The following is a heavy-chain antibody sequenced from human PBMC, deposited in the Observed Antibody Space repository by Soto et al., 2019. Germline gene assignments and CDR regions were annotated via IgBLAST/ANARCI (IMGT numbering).Heavy chain of an antibody. J-gene: IGHJ6*02. CDR3: ARELVVVVTASGYYYYCRDF. D-gene: IGHD2-21*02. V-gene: IGHV3-33*01. CDR2: IWYDGSNK. Sequence: GGSLRLSCAASGFTFSSYGMHWVRQAPGKGLEWVAGIWYDGSNKYYADSVKGRCTISRDNAKNTLYLQMNSLRAEDTAVYYCARELVVVVTASGYYYYCRDFWGQGTTVTVSS. CDR1: GFTFSSYG.